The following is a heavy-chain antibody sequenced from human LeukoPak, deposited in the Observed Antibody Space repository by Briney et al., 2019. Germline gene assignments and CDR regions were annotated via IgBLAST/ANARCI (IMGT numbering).Heavy chain of an antibody. CDR3: AKGLTVTTPYYFDY. CDR1: GFTFSSYA. D-gene: IGHD4-17*01. CDR2: ISGSGGST. V-gene: IGHV3-23*01. Sequence: GGSLRLSCAASGFTFSSYAMSWVRQAPGQGLEWVSTISGSGGSTYYADSVKGWFTISRDNSKNTLYLQMNSLRAEDTAVYYCAKGLTVTTPYYFDYWGQGTLVTVSS. J-gene: IGHJ4*02.